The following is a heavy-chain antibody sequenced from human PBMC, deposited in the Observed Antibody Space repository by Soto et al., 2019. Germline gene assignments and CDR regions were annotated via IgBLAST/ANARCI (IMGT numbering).Heavy chain of an antibody. Sequence: SVKVSCKASGGTFSSYAISWVRHAPGQGLECMGGIIPSFGTANYAQKFQGRVTITADESTSTAYMELSSLRSEDTAVYYCARSPYYYDSSGQDAFDIWGQGTMVTVSS. V-gene: IGHV1-69*13. CDR2: IIPSFGTA. CDR3: ARSPYYYDSSGQDAFDI. D-gene: IGHD3-22*01. CDR1: GGTFSSYA. J-gene: IGHJ3*02.